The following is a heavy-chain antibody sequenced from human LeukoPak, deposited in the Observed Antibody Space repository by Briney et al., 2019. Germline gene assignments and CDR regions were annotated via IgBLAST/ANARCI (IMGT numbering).Heavy chain of an antibody. CDR3: ARVRPWYNYFDY. J-gene: IGHJ4*02. Sequence: PGGSLRLSCAASGFTFSSYGMNWVRQAPGKGLEWVSYISSSGSTIYYADSVKGRFTISRDISKNTLYLQMSSLRAEDTAVYYCARVRPWYNYFDYWGQGTLVTVSS. D-gene: IGHD6-13*01. CDR2: ISSSGSTI. V-gene: IGHV3-48*01. CDR1: GFTFSSYG.